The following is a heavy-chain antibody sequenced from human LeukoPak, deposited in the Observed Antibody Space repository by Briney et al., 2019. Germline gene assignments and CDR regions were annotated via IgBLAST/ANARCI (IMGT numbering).Heavy chain of an antibody. J-gene: IGHJ4*02. CDR2: ISSNGGST. V-gene: IGHV3-64*01. CDR3: AREYSSGWLDY. Sequence: GGSLRPSCAASGFTFTSYAMHWVRQAPEEGLEYVSAISSNGGSTYYANSVKGRFTISRDNSKNTLYLQMGSLRAEDMAVYYCAREYSSGWLDYWGQGTLVTVSS. CDR1: GFTFTSYA. D-gene: IGHD6-19*01.